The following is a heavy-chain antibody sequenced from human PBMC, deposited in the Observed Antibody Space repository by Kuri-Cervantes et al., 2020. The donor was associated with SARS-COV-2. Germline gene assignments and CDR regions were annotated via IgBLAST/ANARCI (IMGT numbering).Heavy chain of an antibody. V-gene: IGHV3-23*01. Sequence: GGSLRLSCAASGFTFSSYAMSWVRQAPGKGLEWVSAISGSGGSTYYADSVKGRFTISRDNSKNTLYLQMNSLRAEDTAVYYCAREPSGDGDYYYYCGMDVWGQGTTVTVSS. CDR2: ISGSGGST. J-gene: IGHJ6*02. CDR3: AREPSGDGDYYYYCGMDV. D-gene: IGHD3-10*01. CDR1: GFTFSSYA.